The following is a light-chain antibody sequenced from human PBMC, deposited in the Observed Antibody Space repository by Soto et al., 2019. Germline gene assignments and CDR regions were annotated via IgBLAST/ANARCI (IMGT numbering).Light chain of an antibody. Sequence: DIQMTQSPSTLSASVGDRVTITCRASQSISSWLAWYQQKLGRAPRLLIYDASSLESGVPARFSGSGYGTEFTLTISSLQPDDFATYYRQQYHTYSSLTFGGGTKVDIK. J-gene: IGKJ4*01. CDR2: DAS. CDR1: QSISSW. CDR3: QQYHTYSSLT. V-gene: IGKV1-5*01.